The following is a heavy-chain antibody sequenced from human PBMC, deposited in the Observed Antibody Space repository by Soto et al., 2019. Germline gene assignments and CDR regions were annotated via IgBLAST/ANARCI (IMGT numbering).Heavy chain of an antibody. D-gene: IGHD5-12*01. CDR1: GGPFSSYA. CDR3: ARDGGDGYNCFDE. V-gene: IGHV1-69*13. J-gene: IGHJ4*02. Sequence: AVKVSCKASGGPFSSYAISWVRQAPGQGLEWMGGIIPIFGTANYAQKFQGRVTITADESTSTAYMELSSLRSEDTAVYYCARDGGDGYNCFDEWGQGTPITVSS. CDR2: IIPIFGTA.